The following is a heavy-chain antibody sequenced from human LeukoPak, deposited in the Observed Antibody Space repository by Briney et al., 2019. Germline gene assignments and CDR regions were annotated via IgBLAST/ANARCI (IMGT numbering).Heavy chain of an antibody. CDR3: VTGPSRTDCFHH. CDR2: SYVNSAAT. Sequence: ASVKGSCKASGYTLIGYYIHWVRQAPGQGREWRGGSYVNSAATNYAQTFQGRVTTSRDMSVTTVYMGPGRPTSRETSVYFCVTGPSRTDCFHHWGQGTLVTVSS. V-gene: IGHV1-2*02. J-gene: IGHJ1*01. CDR1: GYTLIGYY.